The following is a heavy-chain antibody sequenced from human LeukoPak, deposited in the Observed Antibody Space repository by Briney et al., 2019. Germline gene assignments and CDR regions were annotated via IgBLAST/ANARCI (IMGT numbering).Heavy chain of an antibody. CDR2: MNPNSGNT. D-gene: IGHD6-13*01. V-gene: IGHV1-8*01. CDR3: AREGRLVAAAGYYYYGMDV. Sequence: GASVKVSCKASGYTFTSYDINWVRQATGQGLEWMGWMNPNSGNTGYAQKFRGRVTMTRNTSISTAYMELSSLRSEDTAVYYCAREGRLVAAAGYYYYGMDVWGQGTTVTVSS. J-gene: IGHJ6*02. CDR1: GYTFTSYD.